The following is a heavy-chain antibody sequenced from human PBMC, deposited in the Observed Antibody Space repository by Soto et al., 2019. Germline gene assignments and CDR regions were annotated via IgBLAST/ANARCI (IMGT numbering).Heavy chain of an antibody. Sequence: QVQLQESGPGLVKPSQTLSLTCTVSGGSISSGGYYWSWIRQHPGKGLEWIGYIYYSGRTYYNPSLKSRVTISVDTSKNQFSLKLSSVTAADTAAYYCARAGHSSSSEGATWFDPWGQGTLVTVSS. CDR3: ARAGHSSSSEGATWFDP. J-gene: IGHJ5*02. D-gene: IGHD6-6*01. CDR1: GGSISSGGYY. CDR2: IYYSGRT. V-gene: IGHV4-31*03.